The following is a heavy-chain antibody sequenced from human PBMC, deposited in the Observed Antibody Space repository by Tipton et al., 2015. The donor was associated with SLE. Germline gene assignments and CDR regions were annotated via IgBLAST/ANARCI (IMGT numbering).Heavy chain of an antibody. J-gene: IGHJ5*02. CDR2: ISSSSTYI. V-gene: IGHV3-21*03. D-gene: IGHD3-10*01. CDR1: GFTFNRYG. CDR3: ARDGYGSAWFDP. Sequence: SLRLSCAASGFTFNRYGMSWVRQAPGKGLEWVSSISSSSTYIYYADSVKGRFTISRDIAKNSLYLQMNSLRAEDTAVYYCARDGYGSAWFDPWGQGTLVTVSS.